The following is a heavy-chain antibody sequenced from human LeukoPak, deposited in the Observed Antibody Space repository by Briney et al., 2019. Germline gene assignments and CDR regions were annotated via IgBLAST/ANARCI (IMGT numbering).Heavy chain of an antibody. CDR3: AREGPNDAFDI. Sequence: GGSLRLSCAASGFTFGSYSMTWFGQAPGKGLEWVSYISSSSSTIYYADSVKGRFTISRDNAKNSLYLQMNSLRAEDTAVYYCAREGPNDAFDIWGQGTMVTVSS. CDR2: ISSSSSTI. V-gene: IGHV3-48*01. J-gene: IGHJ3*02. CDR1: GFTFGSYS.